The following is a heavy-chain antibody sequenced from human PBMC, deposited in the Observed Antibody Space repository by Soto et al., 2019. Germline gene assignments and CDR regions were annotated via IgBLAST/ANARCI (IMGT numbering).Heavy chain of an antibody. CDR1: GYTFTSYY. V-gene: IGHV1-46*01. Sequence: GASVKVSCKASGYTFTSYYMHWVRQAPGQGLEWMGIINPSGGSKSYAQKFQGRVTMTRDTSTSTVYMELSSLRSEDTAVYYCARDSPEVVEMATIFDYWGQGTLVTVS. D-gene: IGHD5-12*01. CDR3: ARDSPEVVEMATIFDY. J-gene: IGHJ4*02. CDR2: INPSGGSK.